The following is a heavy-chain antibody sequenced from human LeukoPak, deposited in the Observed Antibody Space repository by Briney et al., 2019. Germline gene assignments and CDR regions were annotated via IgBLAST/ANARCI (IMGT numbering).Heavy chain of an antibody. CDR1: GFTFSSYW. CDR3: AVGRVLRHFDWLLAPFDY. Sequence: GGSLRLSCAASGFTFSSYWMSWVRQAPGKGLEWVANIKQDGSEKYYVDSVKGRFTISRDNAKNSLYLQMNSLRAEDTAVYYCAVGRVLRHFDWLLAPFDYWGQGTLVTVSS. CDR2: IKQDGSEK. V-gene: IGHV3-7*01. J-gene: IGHJ4*02. D-gene: IGHD3-9*01.